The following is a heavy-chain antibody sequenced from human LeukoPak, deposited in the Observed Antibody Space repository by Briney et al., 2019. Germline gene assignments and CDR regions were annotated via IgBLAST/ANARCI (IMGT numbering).Heavy chain of an antibody. CDR1: GYTFTGYY. Sequence: ASVKVSCKASGYTFTGYYMHWVRQAPGQGLEWMGWVNPTSGGTNYAQKFQGRVTMTRDTSISTAYMELSRLRSDDTAVYYCARVVVRDANNYKDYWGQGTLVTVSP. J-gene: IGHJ4*02. D-gene: IGHD5-24*01. V-gene: IGHV1-2*02. CDR2: VNPTSGGT. CDR3: ARVVVRDANNYKDY.